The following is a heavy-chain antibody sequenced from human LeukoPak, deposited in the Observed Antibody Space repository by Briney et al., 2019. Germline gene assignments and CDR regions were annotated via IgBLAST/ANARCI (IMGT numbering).Heavy chain of an antibody. V-gene: IGHV4-59*01. Sequence: SETLSLTCTVSGGSISSYYWSWIRQPPRKGLEWIGYIYYSGSTNYNPSLKSRVTISVDTSKNQFSLKLSSVTAADTAVYYCARFGREYYYDSSGYLDYWGQGTLVTVSS. J-gene: IGHJ4*02. CDR3: ARFGREYYYDSSGYLDY. D-gene: IGHD3-22*01. CDR1: GGSISSYY. CDR2: IYYSGST.